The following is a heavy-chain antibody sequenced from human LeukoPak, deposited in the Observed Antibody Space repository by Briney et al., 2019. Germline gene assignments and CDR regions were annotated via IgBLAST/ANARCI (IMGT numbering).Heavy chain of an antibody. V-gene: IGHV1-24*01. CDR1: GYTLSELS. Sequence: ASVTVSCKFSGYTLSELSIHWVRQPPGKGLEWVGSFNPEDGETYSAQTFQGRLILTEDTSTDTAYMELRTLRSEDTAVFYCAASFLRFSPDFDYWGQGTLVTVSS. J-gene: IGHJ4*02. CDR2: FNPEDGET. D-gene: IGHD2/OR15-2a*01. CDR3: AASFLRFSPDFDY.